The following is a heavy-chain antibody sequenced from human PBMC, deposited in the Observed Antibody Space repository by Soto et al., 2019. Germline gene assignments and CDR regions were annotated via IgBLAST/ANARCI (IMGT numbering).Heavy chain of an antibody. CDR3: ARGTPSIPSNYYGMDV. Sequence: QVQLQQWGAGLLKPSETLSLTCAVYGGSFSDYNWSWIRQPPGKGLEWIGEINHSGSTNYNPSLNGRVTISVDTSKNQCSLKLSSVTAADTAVYYCARGTPSIPSNYYGMDVWGQGTTVTVSS. J-gene: IGHJ6*02. V-gene: IGHV4-34*01. CDR1: GGSFSDYN. CDR2: INHSGST. D-gene: IGHD6-6*01.